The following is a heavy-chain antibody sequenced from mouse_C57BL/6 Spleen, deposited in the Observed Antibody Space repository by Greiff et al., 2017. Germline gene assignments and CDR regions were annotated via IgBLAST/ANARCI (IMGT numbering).Heavy chain of an antibody. J-gene: IGHJ2*01. CDR2: IYPGDGDT. CDR3: ARSCYGNWDYFDY. D-gene: IGHD2-10*01. CDR1: GYAFSSSW. Sequence: QVQLQQSGPELVKPGASVKISCKASGYAFSSSWMNWVKQRPGQGLEWIGRIYPGDGDTNYNGKFKGKATLTADKSSSTAYMQLSSLTSEDSAVYFCARSCYGNWDYFDYGGKGTTLTVS. V-gene: IGHV1-82*01.